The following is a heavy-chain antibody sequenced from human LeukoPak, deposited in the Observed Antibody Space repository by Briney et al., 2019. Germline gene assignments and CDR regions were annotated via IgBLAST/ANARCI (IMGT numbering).Heavy chain of an antibody. CDR1: GYTFTGYY. D-gene: IGHD3-9*01. CDR3: ARDSYDILTGFQ. V-gene: IGHV1-2*02. CDR2: INPNSGGT. J-gene: IGHJ4*02. Sequence: ASVTVSCKASGYTFTGYYMHWVRQAPGQGLEWMGWINPNSGGTKYAEKFQGRVTMTRDTSISTAYMELSRLRSDDTAVFYCARDSYDILTGFQWGQGPQVPVSS.